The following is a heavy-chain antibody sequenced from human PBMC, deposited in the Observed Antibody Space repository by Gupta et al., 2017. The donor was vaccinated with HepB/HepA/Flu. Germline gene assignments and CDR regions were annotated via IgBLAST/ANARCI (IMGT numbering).Heavy chain of an antibody. V-gene: IGHV4-59*08. J-gene: IGHJ3*02. CDR3: VRHAPADTDAFDI. D-gene: IGHD5-18*01. CDR1: AGSISSYF. CDR2: VYHSGAT. Sequence: QALLQESGAGLVKPSETLSLTCSVSAGSISSYFWSWIRTPPGKGLGWIGYVYHSGATSYNPSLRRRLTISVDTYKTQFSRKWASVTAADTALYYGVRHAPADTDAFDIWGLGARVTVSS.